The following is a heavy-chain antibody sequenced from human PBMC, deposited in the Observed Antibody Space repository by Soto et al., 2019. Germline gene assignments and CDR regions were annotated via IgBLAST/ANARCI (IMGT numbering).Heavy chain of an antibody. CDR1: GYTFTSHG. J-gene: IGHJ4*02. Sequence: ASVKYSCKTSGYTFTSHGISWVRWAPGRGLEWMGWISAYNGDTKYAQRVKDRVSMTTDTSTATAYIELRSLRFDDTAIYFCARTHWQSDYLEGFDFWGQGTPVTVSS. V-gene: IGHV1-18*04. D-gene: IGHD1-1*01. CDR3: ARTHWQSDYLEGFDF. CDR2: ISAYNGDT.